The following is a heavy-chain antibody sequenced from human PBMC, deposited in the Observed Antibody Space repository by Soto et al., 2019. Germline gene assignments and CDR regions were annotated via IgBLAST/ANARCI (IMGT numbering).Heavy chain of an antibody. Sequence: QITLKESGPTLVKPTQTLTLTCTFSGFSLSTSGVGVGWIRQPPGKALEWLALIYWDDDKRYSPSLKSRLTITKDTSKNQVVLTTTNMDPVDTATYYCAHARVVVAPFDPWGQGTLVTVSS. V-gene: IGHV2-5*02. J-gene: IGHJ5*02. CDR1: GFSLSTSGVG. CDR3: AHARVVVAPFDP. D-gene: IGHD2-15*01. CDR2: IYWDDDK.